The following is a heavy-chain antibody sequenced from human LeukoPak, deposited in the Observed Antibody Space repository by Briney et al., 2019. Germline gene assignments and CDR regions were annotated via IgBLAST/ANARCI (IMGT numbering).Heavy chain of an antibody. D-gene: IGHD6-13*01. CDR1: GGSFSGYY. Sequence: SETLSLTCAVYGGSFSGYYWSWIRQPPGKGREWIGEINHSGSTNYNPSLKSRVTISVDTSKNQFSLKMSSVTAADTAVYYCARGIAAAGTRFDPWGQGTLVTVSS. V-gene: IGHV4-34*01. J-gene: IGHJ5*02. CDR2: INHSGST. CDR3: ARGIAAAGTRFDP.